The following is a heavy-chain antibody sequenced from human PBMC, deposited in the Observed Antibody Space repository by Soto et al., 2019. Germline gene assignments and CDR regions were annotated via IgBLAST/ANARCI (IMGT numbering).Heavy chain of an antibody. J-gene: IGHJ5*02. D-gene: IGHD2-2*01. Sequence: DVQLVESGGGLGQPGGSLRLSCAASGFTFSSYGMTWVRQAPGKGLEWVSYISSGSSSKYYADSVKGRFTISRDNAKDSLYLEMNSLRGEDTAVYYCASVAYSTLKTFDPWGQGTRVTVSS. CDR1: GFTFSSYG. CDR2: ISSGSSSK. V-gene: IGHV3-48*01. CDR3: ASVAYSTLKTFDP.